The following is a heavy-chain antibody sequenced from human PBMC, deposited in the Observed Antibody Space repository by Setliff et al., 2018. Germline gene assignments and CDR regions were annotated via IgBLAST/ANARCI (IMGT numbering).Heavy chain of an antibody. CDR2: IYYSGST. Sequence: SETLSLTCTVSGGSISSSSYYWGWIRQPPGKGLEWIGSIYYSGSTYYNPSLKSRVTISVDTSKNQFSLKLSSVTAADTAVYYCARDAYSSSWYLSGGYYFDYWGHGTLVTVSS. CDR3: ARDAYSSSWYLSGGYYFDY. D-gene: IGHD6-13*01. V-gene: IGHV4-39*07. J-gene: IGHJ4*01. CDR1: GGSISSSSYY.